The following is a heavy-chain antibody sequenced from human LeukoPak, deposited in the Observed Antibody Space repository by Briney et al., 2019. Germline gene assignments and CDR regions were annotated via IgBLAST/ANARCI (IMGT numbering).Heavy chain of an antibody. CDR2: ISYDGNNR. V-gene: IGHV3-30*03. Sequence: GGSLTLSCAASGLTFSSYGMHWVRHAPGKGLEWVTFISYDGNNRKYADSVAGRFTISRDNSKNTLYLEMNSVRPEDTALYYCVRKIGSPPSPGHFDYWGQGTLVTVSS. D-gene: IGHD1-26*01. CDR3: VRKIGSPPSPGHFDY. J-gene: IGHJ4*02. CDR1: GLTFSSYG.